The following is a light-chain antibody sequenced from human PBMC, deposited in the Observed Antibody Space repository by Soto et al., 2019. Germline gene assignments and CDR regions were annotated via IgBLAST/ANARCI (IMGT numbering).Light chain of an antibody. CDR1: QTVSGSY. Sequence: EIVLTQSPGTVSLSPGETASLSCRASQTVSGSYLAWYQQKPGQAPRLLIYGTTSRATGVPDRFSGGGSGTAFTHTITGLEPEDFALYNCQRYGSSPPTFGGGTKVEIK. CDR3: QRYGSSPPT. CDR2: GTT. J-gene: IGKJ4*01. V-gene: IGKV3-20*01.